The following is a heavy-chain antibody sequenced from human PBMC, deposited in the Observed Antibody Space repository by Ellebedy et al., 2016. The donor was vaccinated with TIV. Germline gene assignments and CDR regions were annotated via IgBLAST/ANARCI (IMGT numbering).Heavy chain of an antibody. D-gene: IGHD3-10*01. CDR2: IIPIFGTA. CDR1: GGTFSSYA. V-gene: IGHV1-69*13. Sequence: SVKVSXXASGGTFSSYAISWVRQAPGQGLEWMGGIIPIFGTANYAQKFQGRVTITADESTSTAYMELSSLRSEDTAVYYCARAMYYYGSGSYQTHWYFDLWGRGTLVTVSS. J-gene: IGHJ2*01. CDR3: ARAMYYYGSGSYQTHWYFDL.